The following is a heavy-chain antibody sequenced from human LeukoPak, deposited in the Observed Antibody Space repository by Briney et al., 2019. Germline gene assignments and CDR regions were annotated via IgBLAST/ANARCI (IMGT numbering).Heavy chain of an antibody. Sequence: GESLKISCKASGYTFTDYWIAWVRQMPGKGLELMGIVYPDDSDTRYSPSFQGQVTISADESINTAYLQWSGLKASDTAIYYCARRDGYNHVDYWGQGTLVTVSS. D-gene: IGHD5-24*01. CDR2: VYPDDSDT. V-gene: IGHV5-51*01. J-gene: IGHJ4*02. CDR3: ARRDGYNHVDY. CDR1: GYTFTDYW.